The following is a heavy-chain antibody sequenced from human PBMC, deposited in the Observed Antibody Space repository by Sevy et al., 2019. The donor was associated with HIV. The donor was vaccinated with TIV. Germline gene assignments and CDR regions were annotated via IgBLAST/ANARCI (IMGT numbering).Heavy chain of an antibody. V-gene: IGHV3-11*06. D-gene: IGHD3-3*01. CDR2: ISSSSSYT. Sequence: GGSLRLSCAASGFTFSDYYMSWIRQAPGKGLEWVSYISSSSSYTNYADSVKGRFTISRDNAKNSLYQQMNGLRAEDTAVYYCASPAYEDFWSGYQGTYGMDVWGQGTTVTVSS. CDR1: GFTFSDYY. J-gene: IGHJ6*02. CDR3: ASPAYEDFWSGYQGTYGMDV.